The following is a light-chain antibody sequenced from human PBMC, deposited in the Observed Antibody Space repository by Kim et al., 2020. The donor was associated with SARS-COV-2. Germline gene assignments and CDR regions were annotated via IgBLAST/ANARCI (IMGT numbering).Light chain of an antibody. CDR3: QQRSNWPPT. Sequence: SLSPGRRSPLSCGASQSVSTYFAWYQQKPGQAPRLLIYDASSRATGIPARFSGSGSGTDFTLTISSLEPEDFAVYYCQQRSNWPPTFGQGTKLEI. J-gene: IGKJ2*01. CDR2: DAS. CDR1: QSVSTY. V-gene: IGKV3-11*01.